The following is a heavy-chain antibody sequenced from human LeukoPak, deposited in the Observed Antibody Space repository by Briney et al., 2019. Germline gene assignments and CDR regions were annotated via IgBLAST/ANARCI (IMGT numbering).Heavy chain of an antibody. V-gene: IGHV3-30*18. CDR2: ISYDGSNK. CDR3: AKDGRRYYYDSSGYRPRYYFDY. Sequence: GGSLRLSCAASGFTFSSYGMHWVRQAPGKGLEWVAVISYDGSNKYYEDSAKGRFTISRDNSKNTLYLQMNSLRAEDTAVYYCAKDGRRYYYDSSGYRPRYYFDYWGQGTLVTVSS. CDR1: GFTFSSYG. J-gene: IGHJ4*02. D-gene: IGHD3-22*01.